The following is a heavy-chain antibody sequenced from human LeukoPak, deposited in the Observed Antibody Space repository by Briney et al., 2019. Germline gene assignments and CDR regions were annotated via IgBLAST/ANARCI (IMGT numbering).Heavy chain of an antibody. V-gene: IGHV1-18*04. CDR1: GYTFTSYY. Sequence: ASVKVSCKASGYTFTSYYMHWVRQAPGQGLEWMGWISGYNGNTKYAQNLQGRVTMTTDTSTSTVYMELRSLRSDDTAVYYCARDAREVLLWFGEFFPWGQGTLVTVSS. CDR3: ARDAREVLLWFGEFFP. D-gene: IGHD3-10*01. CDR2: ISGYNGNT. J-gene: IGHJ5*02.